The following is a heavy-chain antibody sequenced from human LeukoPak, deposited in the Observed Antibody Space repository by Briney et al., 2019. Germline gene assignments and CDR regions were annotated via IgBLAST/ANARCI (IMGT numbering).Heavy chain of an antibody. CDR2: MYTSGSS. Sequence: SGTLSLTCTVSGGSISSYYYSWIRQPAGKGLEWIGRMYTSGSSNYNPSLKSRLTMSVDTSKNQFSLKLSSVTAADTAVYYCARHKDYYYSYMDVWGKGTTVTISS. J-gene: IGHJ6*03. CDR1: GGSISSYY. V-gene: IGHV4-4*07. CDR3: ARHKDYYYSYMDV.